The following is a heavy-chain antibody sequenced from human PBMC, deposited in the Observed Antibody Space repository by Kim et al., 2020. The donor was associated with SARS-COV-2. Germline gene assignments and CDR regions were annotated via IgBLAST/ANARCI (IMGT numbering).Heavy chain of an antibody. Sequence: GGSLRLSCAASGFTFSSYGMHWVRQAPGKGLEWVAVIWYDGSNKYYADSVKGRFTISRDNSKNTLYLQMNSLRAEDTAVYYCARGKGSGNYYYYGMDVWGQGTTVTFSS. D-gene: IGHD3-10*01. CDR1: GFTFSSYG. J-gene: IGHJ6*02. CDR2: IWYDGSNK. V-gene: IGHV3-33*01. CDR3: ARGKGSGNYYYYGMDV.